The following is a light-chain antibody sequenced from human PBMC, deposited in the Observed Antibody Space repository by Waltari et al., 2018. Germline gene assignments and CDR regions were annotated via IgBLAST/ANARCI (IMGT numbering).Light chain of an antibody. J-gene: IGLJ3*02. CDR1: SSNIGNNY. CDR3: GTWDNSLSVLWV. CDR2: QNN. Sequence: QSVLTQPPSVSAAPGQKVTIPCSGSSSNIGNNYVSWYQLLPGTAPKLLIYQNNKRPSGIPDRFSGAKAGTSATLGITGLRTGDEADYYCGTWDNSLSVLWVFGGGTKLTVL. V-gene: IGLV1-51*01.